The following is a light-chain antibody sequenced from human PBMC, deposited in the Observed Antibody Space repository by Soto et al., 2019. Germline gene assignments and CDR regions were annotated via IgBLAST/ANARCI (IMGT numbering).Light chain of an antibody. CDR1: QSVTSSY. CDR3: QQYGSSPPYT. CDR2: GAS. Sequence: EIVLTQSPGTLSLSPGEGATLSCRASQSVTSSYLAWYQQKPGQAPRLLIYGASSRATGIPDRFSGSGSGTDFTLTISRLESEDFAVYYCQQYGSSPPYTFGQGTKLEIK. J-gene: IGKJ2*01. V-gene: IGKV3-20*01.